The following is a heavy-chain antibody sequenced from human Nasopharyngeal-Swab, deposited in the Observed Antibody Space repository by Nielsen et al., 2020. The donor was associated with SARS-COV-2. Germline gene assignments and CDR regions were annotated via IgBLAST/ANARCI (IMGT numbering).Heavy chain of an antibody. V-gene: IGHV3-64*01. CDR3: ARGGYSGYEYYFDY. J-gene: IGHJ4*02. Sequence: GGSLRLSCAASGFTFSSYAMHWVRQAPGKGLEYVSAISSNGGSTYYANSVKGRFTISRDNSKNTLYLQMGSLRAEDMAVYYCARGGYSGYEYYFDYWGQGTLVTVSS. CDR1: GFTFSSYA. CDR2: ISSNGGST. D-gene: IGHD5-12*01.